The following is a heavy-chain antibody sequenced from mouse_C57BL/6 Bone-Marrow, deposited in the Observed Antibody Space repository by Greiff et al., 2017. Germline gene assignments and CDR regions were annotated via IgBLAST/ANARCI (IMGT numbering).Heavy chain of an antibody. J-gene: IGHJ4*01. CDR3: AREGAYAMDY. CDR1: GYTFTSYG. CDR2: IYPRSGTT. V-gene: IGHV1-81*01. Sequence: VQLQQSGAELARPGASVKLSCKASGYTFTSYGISWVKQRTGQGLEWIGEIYPRSGTTYYNEKFKGKATLTADKSSSTAYMELRSLTSEDSAVYFCAREGAYAMDYWGQGTSVTVSS.